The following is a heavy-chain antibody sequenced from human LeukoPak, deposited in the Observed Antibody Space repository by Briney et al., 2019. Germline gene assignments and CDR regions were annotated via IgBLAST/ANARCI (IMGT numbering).Heavy chain of an antibody. V-gene: IGHV3-48*01. Sequence: GGSLRLSCAASGFTFNTYTMNWVRQAPGKGLEWVSYISGSSGIIDYADSVRGRFTISRDNAKNSLYLQMNSLRAEDTAVYYCARVVAARYDAFDIWGQGTMVTVSS. CDR3: ARVVAARYDAFDI. CDR1: GFTFNTYT. J-gene: IGHJ3*02. CDR2: ISGSSGII. D-gene: IGHD6-6*01.